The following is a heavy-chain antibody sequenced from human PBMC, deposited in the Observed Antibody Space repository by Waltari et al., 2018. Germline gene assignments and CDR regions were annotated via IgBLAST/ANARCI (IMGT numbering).Heavy chain of an antibody. D-gene: IGHD2-15*01. CDR3: AKAAVVVVAATGWYYFDY. CDR1: GFTFSSYA. V-gene: IGHV3-23*01. CDR2: ISGSGGST. Sequence: EVQLLESGGGLVQPGGSPRLSCAASGFTFSSYAMSWVRQAPGKGLEWVSAISGSGGSTYYADSVKGRFTISRDNSKNTLYLQMNSLRAEDTAVYYCAKAAVVVVAATGWYYFDYWGQGTLVTVSS. J-gene: IGHJ4*02.